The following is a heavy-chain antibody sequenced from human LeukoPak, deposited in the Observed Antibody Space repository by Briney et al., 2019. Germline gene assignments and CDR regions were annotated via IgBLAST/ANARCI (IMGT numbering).Heavy chain of an antibody. Sequence: PSETLSLTCTVSGGSISSYYWSWIRQPPGKGLEWIGYIYYSGSTYYNPSLKSRVTISVDTSKNQFSLKLSSVTAADTAVYYCARGVITIFGRLYGMDVWGQGTTVTVSS. D-gene: IGHD3-3*01. J-gene: IGHJ6*02. V-gene: IGHV4-30-4*01. CDR1: GGSISSYY. CDR3: ARGVITIFGRLYGMDV. CDR2: IYYSGST.